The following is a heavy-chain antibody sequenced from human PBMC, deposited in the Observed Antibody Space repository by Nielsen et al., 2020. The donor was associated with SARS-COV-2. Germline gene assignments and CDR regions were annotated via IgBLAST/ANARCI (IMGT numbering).Heavy chain of an antibody. D-gene: IGHD6-6*01. V-gene: IGHV3-53*04. CDR2: IYSGGST. CDR3: ARVTLAARIPSYGMDV. Sequence: GESLKISCAASGFTVSSNYMSWVRQAPGKGLEWVSVIYSGGSTYYADSVKGRFTISRHNSKNTLYLQMNSLRAEDTAVYYCARVTLAARIPSYGMDVWGQGTTVTVSS. CDR1: GFTVSSNY. J-gene: IGHJ6*02.